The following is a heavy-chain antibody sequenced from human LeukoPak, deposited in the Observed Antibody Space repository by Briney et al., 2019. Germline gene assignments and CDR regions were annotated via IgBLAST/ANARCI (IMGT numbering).Heavy chain of an antibody. CDR3: ARLSWMSYAFDI. CDR2: MNPNSGNT. Sequence: ASVKVSCKASGYTFTSYDINWVRQATGQGLEWMGWMNPNSGNTGYAQKFQGRVTTTRNTSISTAYMELSSLRSEDTAVYYCARLSWMSYAFDIWGQGTMVTVSS. D-gene: IGHD1-1*01. J-gene: IGHJ3*02. V-gene: IGHV1-8*01. CDR1: GYTFTSYD.